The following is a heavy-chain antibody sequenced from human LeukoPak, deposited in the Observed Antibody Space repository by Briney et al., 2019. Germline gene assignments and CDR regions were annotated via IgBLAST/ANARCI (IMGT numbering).Heavy chain of an antibody. D-gene: IGHD4-17*01. Sequence: PSETLSLTCTVSGGSISSYYWSWIRQPPGKGLEWIGYIYYSGSTNYNPSLKSRVTISVDTSKNQFSLKLSSVTAADTAVYYCARGESYGGYFGAFDIWGQGTMVTVSS. CDR3: ARGESYGGYFGAFDI. CDR1: GGSISSYY. J-gene: IGHJ3*02. V-gene: IGHV4-59*12. CDR2: IYYSGST.